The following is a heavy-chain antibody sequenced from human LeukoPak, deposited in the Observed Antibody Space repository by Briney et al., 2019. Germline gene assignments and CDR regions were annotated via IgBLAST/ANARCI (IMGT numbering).Heavy chain of an antibody. V-gene: IGHV3-23*01. Sequence: GGSLRLSCAASGFTFSSYAMSWVRQAPGKGLEWVSGISGSGGSTFYADSVKGRFTISRDNAKNSLYLQMNSLRAEDTAVYYCARAWSPLHFDYWGQGTLVTVSS. J-gene: IGHJ4*02. CDR1: GFTFSSYA. CDR3: ARAWSPLHFDY. CDR2: ISGSGGST. D-gene: IGHD2-21*01.